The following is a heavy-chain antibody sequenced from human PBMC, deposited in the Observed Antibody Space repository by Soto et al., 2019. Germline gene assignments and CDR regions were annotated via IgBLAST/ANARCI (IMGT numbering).Heavy chain of an antibody. Sequence: SVKVSCKASGGTFSSYTISWVRQAPGQGLEWMGRIIPILGIANYAQKFQGRVTITADKSTSTAYMELSSLRSEDTAVYYCASSPVYYGSGSTLRIDYWGQGTLVTVSS. CDR3: ASSPVYYGSGSTLRIDY. CDR2: IIPILGIA. J-gene: IGHJ4*02. D-gene: IGHD3-10*01. V-gene: IGHV1-69*02. CDR1: GGTFSSYT.